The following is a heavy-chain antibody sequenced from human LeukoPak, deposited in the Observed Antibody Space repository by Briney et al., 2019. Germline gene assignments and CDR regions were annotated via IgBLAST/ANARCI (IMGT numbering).Heavy chain of an antibody. V-gene: IGHV1-69*05. Sequence: GSSVKVSCKASGGTFSSYAISWVRQAPGQGLGWMGGIIPIFGTANYAQEFQGRVTITTDESTSTAYMELSSLRSEDTAVYYCARERERGYCTNGVCYTGWFDPWGQGTLVTVSS. CDR2: IIPIFGTA. J-gene: IGHJ5*02. CDR3: ARERERGYCTNGVCYTGWFDP. CDR1: GGTFSSYA. D-gene: IGHD2-8*01.